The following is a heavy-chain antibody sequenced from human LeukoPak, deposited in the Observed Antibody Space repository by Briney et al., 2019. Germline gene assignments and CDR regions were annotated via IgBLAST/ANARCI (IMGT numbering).Heavy chain of an antibody. CDR2: IYSGGGT. V-gene: IGHV3-53*01. CDR3: ARERDGDYDY. Sequence: GGSLRLACAASGFTVRTSYMNWVRRAPGKGLEWVSVIYSGGGTYYADSVKGRFTISRDNSKNTLYLQMNSLRAEDTAVYYCARERDGDYDYWGQGTLVTVSS. CDR1: GFTVRTSY. D-gene: IGHD4-17*01. J-gene: IGHJ4*02.